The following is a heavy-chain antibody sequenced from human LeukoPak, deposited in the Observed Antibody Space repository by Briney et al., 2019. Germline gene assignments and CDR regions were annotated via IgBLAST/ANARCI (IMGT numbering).Heavy chain of an antibody. J-gene: IGHJ6*03. V-gene: IGHV1-46*01. CDR1: GDTFTTDY. CDR3: ARAWGSGSYYGHDYYYYHYMDV. Sequence: GASVKVSCKASGDTFTTDYIHWVRQGPGQGPEWMGVSNPSGGSTTNAQKFQGGVTMTRDTSTSTVYMELSSLRSEDTAIYYCARAWGSGSYYGHDYYYYHYMDVWGKGTTVTVSS. D-gene: IGHD3-10*01. CDR2: SNPSGGST.